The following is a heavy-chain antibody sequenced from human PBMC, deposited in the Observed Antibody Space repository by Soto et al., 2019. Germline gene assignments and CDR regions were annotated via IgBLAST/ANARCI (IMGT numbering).Heavy chain of an antibody. CDR1: GFTVSSNY. Sequence: EVQLVESGGGLVQPGGSLRLSCAASGFTVSSNYMSWVRQAPGKGLEWVSVIYSGGSTYYADSVKGSYTISRDNSKNTLYLQMNSLRADDTAVYYCARAARFGELLFEYWGQGTLVTVSS. D-gene: IGHD3-10*02. CDR2: IYSGGST. V-gene: IGHV3-66*01. CDR3: ARAARFGELLFEY. J-gene: IGHJ4*02.